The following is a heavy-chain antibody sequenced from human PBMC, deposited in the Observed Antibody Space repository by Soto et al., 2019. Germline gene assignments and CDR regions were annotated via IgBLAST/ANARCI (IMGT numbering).Heavy chain of an antibody. V-gene: IGHV3-23*01. CDR3: AKPYGLGVSGSYVDYYYYGMDV. Sequence: GGSLRLSCAASGFTFSSYAMSWVRQAPGKGLEWVSAISGSGGSTYYADSVKGRFTISRDNSKNTLYLQMKSLRAEDTAVYYCAKPYGLGVSGSYVDYYYYGMDVWGQGTTVTVSS. J-gene: IGHJ6*02. D-gene: IGHD3-16*01. CDR2: ISGSGGST. CDR1: GFTFSSYA.